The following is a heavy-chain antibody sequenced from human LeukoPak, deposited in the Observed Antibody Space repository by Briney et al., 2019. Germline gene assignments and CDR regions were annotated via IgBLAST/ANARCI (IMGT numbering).Heavy chain of an antibody. CDR2: IIPILGIA. CDR3: ARGEWELQMVLDY. CDR1: GGTFSSYA. V-gene: IGHV1-69*04. D-gene: IGHD1-26*01. Sequence: SVKVSCKASGGTFSSYAISWVRQAPGQGLEWMGRIIPILGIANYAQKFQGRVTITADKSTSTAYMELSSLRSEDTAVYYCARGEWELQMVLDYWGQGTLVTVSS. J-gene: IGHJ4*02.